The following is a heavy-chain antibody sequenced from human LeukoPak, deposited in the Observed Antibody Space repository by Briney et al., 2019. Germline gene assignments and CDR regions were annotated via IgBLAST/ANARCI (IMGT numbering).Heavy chain of an antibody. CDR3: TRVGYIDEGIDY. CDR1: GFPFSSYW. Sequence: GGSLRLSCVASGFPFSSYWMTWVRQAPGKGLEWVANIKQDGSKKSYADSVKGRFTISRDNAKNSLCLQMNSLRAEDTAIYYCTRVGYIDEGIDYWGQGTLVTVSS. V-gene: IGHV3-7*04. CDR2: IKQDGSKK. J-gene: IGHJ4*02. D-gene: IGHD5-24*01.